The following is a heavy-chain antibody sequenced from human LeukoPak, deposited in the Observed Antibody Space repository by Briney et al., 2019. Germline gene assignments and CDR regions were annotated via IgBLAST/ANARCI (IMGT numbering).Heavy chain of an antibody. V-gene: IGHV3-30*18. J-gene: IGHJ6*04. D-gene: IGHD2-2*03. Sequence: GRPLRLSCAASGFTFSSYGMHWARQAPGKGLEWVAVISYDGSNKYYADSVKGRFTISRDNSKNTLYLQMNSLRAEDTAVYYCAKGWMDYGMDVWGKGTTVTVSS. CDR1: GFTFSSYG. CDR2: ISYDGSNK. CDR3: AKGWMDYGMDV.